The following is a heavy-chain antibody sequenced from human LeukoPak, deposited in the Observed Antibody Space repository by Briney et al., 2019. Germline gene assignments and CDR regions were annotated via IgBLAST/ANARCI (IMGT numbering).Heavy chain of an antibody. J-gene: IGHJ4*02. CDR1: GFTFSSYA. D-gene: IGHD1-26*01. CDR3: AKDVGKWESLHFFDY. Sequence: GGSLRLSCAASGFTFSSYAMHWVRQAPGKGLEWVAVISYDGSNKYYADSVKGRFTISRDNSRNTLYLQMNSLRGDDTAVYYCAKDVGKWESLHFFDYWGQGTLVTVSS. CDR2: ISYDGSNK. V-gene: IGHV3-30-3*01.